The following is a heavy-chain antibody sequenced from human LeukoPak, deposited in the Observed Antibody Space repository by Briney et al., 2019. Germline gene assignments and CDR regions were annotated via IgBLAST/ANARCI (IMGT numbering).Heavy chain of an antibody. D-gene: IGHD3-3*01. CDR2: VYPGDSDT. J-gene: IGHJ5*02. CDR1: GYIFSRYW. Sequence: GESLKISCKASGYIFSRYWIAWVRQVPGKGLEWMGIVYPGDSDTRYSPSFRGQVTISADTSISTTYLQWSSLKASDTAIYYCARQRGGYGNYEDWFDPWGQGTLVTVSS. V-gene: IGHV5-51*01. CDR3: ARQRGGYGNYEDWFDP.